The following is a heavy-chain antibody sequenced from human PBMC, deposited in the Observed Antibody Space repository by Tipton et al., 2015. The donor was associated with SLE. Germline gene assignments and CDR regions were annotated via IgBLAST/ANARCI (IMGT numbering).Heavy chain of an antibody. J-gene: IGHJ4*02. V-gene: IGHV4-31*03. CDR3: ARMFADGGYYFDS. CDR1: GGSISSGGYY. Sequence: TLSLTCTVSGGSISSGGYYWSWIRQHPGKGLEWIGYIYYSGSTYYNPSPKSRVTISVDTSKNQFSLKLSSVTAADTAVYYCARMFADGGYYFDSWGQGPLVTVSS. CDR2: IYYSGST. D-gene: IGHD3-10*02.